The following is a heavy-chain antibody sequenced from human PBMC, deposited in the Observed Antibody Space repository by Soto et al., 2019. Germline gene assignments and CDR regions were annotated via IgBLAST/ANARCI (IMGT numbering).Heavy chain of an antibody. D-gene: IGHD3-16*02. Sequence: ASVKVSCKASGGTFSSYAISWVRQAPGQGLEWMGGIIPIFGTANYAQKFQGRVTITADESTSTAYMELSSLRSEDTAVYYCASRGTHVWGSYRYWGQGTLVTVSS. CDR3: ASRGTHVWGSYRY. CDR1: GGTFSSYA. V-gene: IGHV1-69*13. CDR2: IIPIFGTA. J-gene: IGHJ4*02.